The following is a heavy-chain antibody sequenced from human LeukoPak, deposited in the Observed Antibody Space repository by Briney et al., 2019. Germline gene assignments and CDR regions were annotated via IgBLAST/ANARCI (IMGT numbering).Heavy chain of an antibody. Sequence: GGSLRLSCAASGFTFSSYWMHWVRQAPGKGLVWVSRIKSKTDGGTTDYAAPVKGRFTISRDDSKNTLYLRMNSLKIEDTAVYYCTTDQYSGTMTFDYWGQGALVTVSS. CDR3: TTDQYSGTMTFDY. CDR1: GFTFSSYW. J-gene: IGHJ4*02. CDR2: IKSKTDGGTT. D-gene: IGHD2-2*01. V-gene: IGHV3-15*07.